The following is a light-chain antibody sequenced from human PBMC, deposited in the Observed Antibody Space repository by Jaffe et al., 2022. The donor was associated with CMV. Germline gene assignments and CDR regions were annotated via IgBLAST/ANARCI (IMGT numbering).Light chain of an antibody. V-gene: IGLV2-14*03. CDR3: SSYTSTSTLV. J-gene: IGLJ2*01. CDR2: DVI. Sequence: QSALTQPASVSGSPGQSITISCTGTSRDVGDYHYVSWYQQHPGKAPKLMIYDVITRPSGVSDRFSGSKSGNTASLTISGLQAEDEADYYCSSYTSTSTLVFGGGTKLTVL. CDR1: SRDVGDYHY.